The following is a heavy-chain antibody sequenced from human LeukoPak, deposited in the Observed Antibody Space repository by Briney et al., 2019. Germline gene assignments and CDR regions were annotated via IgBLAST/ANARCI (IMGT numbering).Heavy chain of an antibody. D-gene: IGHD4-11*01. Sequence: PSQTLSLTCTVSGGSISSGDYYWSWIRQPPGKGLEWIGYIYYSGSTYYNPSLKSRVTISVGTSKNQFSLKLSSVTAADTAVYYCARAPSGTVTYYYMDVWRKGTTVTVSS. J-gene: IGHJ6*03. CDR1: GGSISSGDYY. CDR3: ARAPSGTVTYYYMDV. CDR2: IYYSGST. V-gene: IGHV4-30-4*08.